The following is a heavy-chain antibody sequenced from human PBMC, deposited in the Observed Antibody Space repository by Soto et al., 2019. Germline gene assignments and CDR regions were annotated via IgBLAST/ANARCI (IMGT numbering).Heavy chain of an antibody. J-gene: IGHJ6*02. CDR1: GGSISSGGYY. CDR3: ARERLLWFGNYYGRDV. D-gene: IGHD3-10*01. Sequence: QVQLQESGPGLVKPSQTLSPTCTVSGGSISSGGYYWSWIRQHPGKGLEWIGYNYYSGRTYYNPSLKGLVTISVDTSKNQFSLKLRSVTAADTAVYYCARERLLWFGNYYGRDVLGQGTTVTVSS. CDR2: NYYSGRT. V-gene: IGHV4-31*01.